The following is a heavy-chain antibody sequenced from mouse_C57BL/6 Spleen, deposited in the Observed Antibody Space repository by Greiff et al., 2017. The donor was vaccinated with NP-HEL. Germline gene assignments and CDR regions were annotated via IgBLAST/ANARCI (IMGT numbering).Heavy chain of an antibody. V-gene: IGHV1-81*01. D-gene: IGHD1-1*01. CDR3: ARNLLLRDYYAMDY. CDR1: GYTFTSYG. J-gene: IGHJ4*01. Sequence: QVQLQQSGAELARPGASVKLSCKASGYTFTSYGISWVKQRTGQGLEWIGEIYPRSGNTYYNEKFKGKATLTADKSSSTSYMELRSLTSEDSAVYFCARNLLLRDYYAMDYWGQGTSVTVSS. CDR2: IYPRSGNT.